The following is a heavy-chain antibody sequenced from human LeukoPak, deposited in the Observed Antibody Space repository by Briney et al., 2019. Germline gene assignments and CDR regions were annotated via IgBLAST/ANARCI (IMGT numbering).Heavy chain of an antibody. D-gene: IGHD4-23*01. CDR2: IIPILGIA. V-gene: IGHV1-69*04. J-gene: IGHJ4*02. CDR1: GGTFSSYA. Sequence: ASVKVSCKASGGTFSSYAISWVRQAPGQGLEWMGRIIPILGIANYAQKFQGRVTITADKSTSTAYMELSSLRSEDTAVYACSSRYGGNSVLGYWGQGTLVTVSS. CDR3: SSRYGGNSVLGY.